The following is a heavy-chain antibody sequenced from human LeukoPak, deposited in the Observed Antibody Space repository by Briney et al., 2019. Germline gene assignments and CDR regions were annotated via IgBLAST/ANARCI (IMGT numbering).Heavy chain of an antibody. V-gene: IGHV3-7*01. D-gene: IGHD5-12*01. Sequence: PGGSLRLSCAASGFTFSSYWMSWVRQAPGKGLEWVANIKQDGSEKYYVASVKGRFTISRDNAKNSLYLQMNSLRAEDTAVYYCARLTPRGYFDYWGQGTLVTVSS. CDR3: ARLTPRGYFDY. CDR1: GFTFSSYW. CDR2: IKQDGSEK. J-gene: IGHJ4*02.